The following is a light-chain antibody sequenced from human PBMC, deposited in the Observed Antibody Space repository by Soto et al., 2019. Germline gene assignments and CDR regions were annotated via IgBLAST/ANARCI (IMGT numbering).Light chain of an antibody. J-gene: IGKJ1*01. CDR3: KQYNNWPPAWT. Sequence: EIVMTQSPATLSVSPGERATLSCRASQSVSSNLAWYQQKPGQAPRLLIYGASTRATGIPARFSGSGSGTEFTRPISGLQAEDFAVYYCKQYNNWPPAWTVGQGPKVEIK. CDR2: GAS. CDR1: QSVSSN. V-gene: IGKV3-15*01.